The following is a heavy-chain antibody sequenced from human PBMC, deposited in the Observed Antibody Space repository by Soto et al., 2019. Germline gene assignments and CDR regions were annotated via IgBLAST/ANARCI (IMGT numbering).Heavy chain of an antibody. V-gene: IGHV3-21*01. CDR3: ARGEAPPSHYYYYMDV. CDR2: ISSSSSYI. Sequence: GGSLRLSCAASGFTFSSYSMNWVRQAPGKGLEWVSSISSSSSYIYYADSVKGRFTISRDNAKNSLYLQMNSLRAEDTSVYYCARGEAPPSHYYYYMDVWGKGTTVTVSS. J-gene: IGHJ6*03. CDR1: GFTFSSYS. D-gene: IGHD3-16*01.